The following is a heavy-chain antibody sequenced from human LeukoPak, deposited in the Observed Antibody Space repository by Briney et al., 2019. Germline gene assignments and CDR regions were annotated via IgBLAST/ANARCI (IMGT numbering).Heavy chain of an antibody. CDR2: ISGSGSII. Sequence: GSLRLSCAASGFTFSDYFMSWIRQAPGKGLEWLSYISGSGSIIYYADSVKGRLTISRDNSKNTLYLQMNSLRAEDTAVYYCARGYSSSSWSLFDYWGQGTLVTVSS. CDR3: ARGYSSSSWSLFDY. J-gene: IGHJ4*02. CDR1: GFTFSDYF. D-gene: IGHD6-6*01. V-gene: IGHV3-11*01.